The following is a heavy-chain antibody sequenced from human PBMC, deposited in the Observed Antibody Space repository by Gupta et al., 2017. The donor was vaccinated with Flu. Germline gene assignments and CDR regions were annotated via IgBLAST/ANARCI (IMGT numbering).Heavy chain of an antibody. Sequence: VRQAPGQGLEWMGRINPDSGGTNYAQIFQGRVTMTRDTSISTAYMEVTTLRSDDTAVYYCARTSGANYDFDSWGQGTLVTVSS. J-gene: IGHJ4*02. CDR2: INPDSGGT. CDR3: ARTSGANYDFDS. D-gene: IGHD1-7*01. V-gene: IGHV1-2*06.